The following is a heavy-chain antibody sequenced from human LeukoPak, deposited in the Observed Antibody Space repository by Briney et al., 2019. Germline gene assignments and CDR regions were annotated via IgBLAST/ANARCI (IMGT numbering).Heavy chain of an antibody. V-gene: IGHV3-74*01. J-gene: IGHJ4*02. Sequence: GGSLRLSCAASGFTFSSYWMHWVRHAPGKGLVWVSRINSDGSSTTYADSVKGRFTISRDNAKNTLYLQMNSLRAEDTAVYYCARDRGGYYDSSGYLDYWGQGTLVTVSS. CDR2: INSDGSST. D-gene: IGHD3-22*01. CDR3: ARDRGGYYDSSGYLDY. CDR1: GFTFSSYW.